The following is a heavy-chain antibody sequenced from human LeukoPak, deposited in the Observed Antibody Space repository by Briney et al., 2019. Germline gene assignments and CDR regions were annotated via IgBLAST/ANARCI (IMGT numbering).Heavy chain of an antibody. CDR1: GFTFSDYY. CDR2: ITSSDSTI. V-gene: IGHV3-11*04. D-gene: IGHD3-22*01. Sequence: GGSLRLSCAASGFTFSDYYMSWIRQAPGKGLEWVSYITSSDSTIHYADSVKGRFTISRDNAKNSLYLQMNSLRAEDTAVYYCARLRRNSDRSDFFYYYDHWGQGTLVTVSS. CDR3: ARLRRNSDRSDFFYYYDH. J-gene: IGHJ4*02.